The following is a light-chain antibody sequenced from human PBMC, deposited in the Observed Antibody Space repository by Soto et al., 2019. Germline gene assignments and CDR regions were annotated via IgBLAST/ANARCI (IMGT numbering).Light chain of an antibody. CDR1: SSDVGGYNY. CDR2: EVS. CDR3: NSYTAMNPRV. V-gene: IGLV2-14*01. J-gene: IGLJ1*01. Sequence: QSALTQPASVSGSPGQSISISCTGSSSDVGGYNYVSWYQQHPGKAPKLLIYEVSDRPPGVSDRFSGSKSGNTASLTISRLQSEDEADYYCNSYTAMNPRVFGTGTKLTVL.